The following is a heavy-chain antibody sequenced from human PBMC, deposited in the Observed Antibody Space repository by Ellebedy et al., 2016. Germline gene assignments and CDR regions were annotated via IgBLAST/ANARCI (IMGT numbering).Heavy chain of an antibody. V-gene: IGHV4-34*01. Sequence: GSLRLXXAVYGGSFSGYYWSWIRQPPGKGLEWIGEINHSGSTNYNPSLKSRVTISVDTSKNQFSLKLSSVTAADTAVYYCASQLRGYSYGYRAGWGQGTLVTVSS. CDR1: GGSFSGYY. J-gene: IGHJ4*02. CDR3: ASQLRGYSYGYRAG. CDR2: INHSGST. D-gene: IGHD5-18*01.